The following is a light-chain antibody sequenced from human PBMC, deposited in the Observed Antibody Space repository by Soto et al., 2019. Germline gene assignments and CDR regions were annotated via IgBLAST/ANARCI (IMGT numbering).Light chain of an antibody. J-gene: IGKJ1*01. CDR3: QQYGSSSWT. CDR1: QSVSSSY. V-gene: IGKV3-20*01. Sequence: EIVLTQSPGTLSLSPGERATLSCRASQSVSSSYLAWYQQKPGQAPRLLIYGASSRATGIPDRFSGSGSGTDFALTISRLEPEDFAVYDCQQYGSSSWTFGRGMKVEIK. CDR2: GAS.